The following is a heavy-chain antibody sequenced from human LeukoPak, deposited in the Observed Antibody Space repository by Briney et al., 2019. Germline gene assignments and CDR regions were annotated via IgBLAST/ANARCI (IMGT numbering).Heavy chain of an antibody. J-gene: IGHJ4*02. Sequence: AGGSLRLSCAASGFTFSDYWMHWVRQAPGKGLVWVSRINSDGSSTNYADSVKGRFTISRDNAKNTLYLQMNSLRAEDTAVYYCATDDTGHDWGHWGQGTPVTVSS. CDR1: GFTFSDYW. D-gene: IGHD5-12*01. V-gene: IGHV3-74*01. CDR2: INSDGSST. CDR3: ATDDTGHDWGH.